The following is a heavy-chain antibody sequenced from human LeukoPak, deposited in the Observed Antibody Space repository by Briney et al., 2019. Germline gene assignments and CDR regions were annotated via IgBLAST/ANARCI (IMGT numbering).Heavy chain of an antibody. CDR1: GYTFTSYD. CDR2: MNPNSGNT. Sequence: ASVKVSCKASGYTFTSYDINWVRQATGQGLEWMGWMNPNSGNTGYAQKFQGRVTITRNTSISIACMELSSLRSEDTAVYYCARGQNVYYYDSSGYYRWGQGTLVTVSS. J-gene: IGHJ4*02. D-gene: IGHD3-22*01. CDR3: ARGQNVYYYDSSGYYR. V-gene: IGHV1-8*03.